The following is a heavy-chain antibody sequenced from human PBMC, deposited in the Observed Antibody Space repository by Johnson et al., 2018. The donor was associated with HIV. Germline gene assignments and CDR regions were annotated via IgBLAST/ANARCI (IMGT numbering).Heavy chain of an antibody. V-gene: IGHV3-11*01. D-gene: IGHD5-18*01. Sequence: QVQLVESGGGVVQPGRSLRLSCAASGFTFSDYYMSWIRQAPGKGLEWVSYISSSGSTIYYADSVKGRFTISRDNAKNSLYLQMNDLRAEDTAVYYCVRQYELYGYAFDLWGQGTVVTVSS. CDR1: GFTFSDYY. J-gene: IGHJ3*01. CDR3: VRQYELYGYAFDL. CDR2: ISSSGSTI.